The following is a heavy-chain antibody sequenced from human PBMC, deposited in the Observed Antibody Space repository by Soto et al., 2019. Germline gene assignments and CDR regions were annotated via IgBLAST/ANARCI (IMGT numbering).Heavy chain of an antibody. J-gene: IGHJ4*01. D-gene: IGHD6-19*01. Sequence: ASVKVSCKASGYTFTSYDINWVRQATGQGIEWMGWMNPNSGNTGYAQKFQGRVTMTMNTSISTAYMELSSLRSDVTAFYYCASSSSSCWFDLGQGSLVTVSS. CDR1: GYTFTSYD. CDR2: MNPNSGNT. CDR3: ASSSSSCWFD. V-gene: IGHV1-8*01.